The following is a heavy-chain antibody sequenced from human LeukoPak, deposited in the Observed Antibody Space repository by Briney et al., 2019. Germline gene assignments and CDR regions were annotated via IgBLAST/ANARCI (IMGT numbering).Heavy chain of an antibody. CDR3: ARDIADCSRTSCSGDY. V-gene: IGHV1-69*13. J-gene: IGHJ4*02. CDR2: IIPIFGTA. CDR1: GGTFSSYA. D-gene: IGHD2-2*01. Sequence: SVKVPCKASGGTFSSYAISWVRQAPGQGLEWMGGIIPIFGTANYAQKFQGRVTITADESTSTAYMELSSLRSEDTAVYYCARDIADCSRTSCSGDYWGQGTLVTVSS.